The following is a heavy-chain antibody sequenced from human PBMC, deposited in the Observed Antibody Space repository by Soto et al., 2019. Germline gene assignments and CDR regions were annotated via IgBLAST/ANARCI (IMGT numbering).Heavy chain of an antibody. CDR3: AAAFLAAEIDF. Sequence: PVGSLRLSCAASGFTFSNCAMHWIRQAPGKGLEWVALVSNDGTNKYYADSVKGRLTISRDNSKGILYLQMNSLRAEDTALYYCAAAFLAAEIDFWGHGTLVTVSS. D-gene: IGHD6-13*01. V-gene: IGHV3-30-3*01. CDR2: VSNDGTNK. J-gene: IGHJ4*01. CDR1: GFTFSNCA.